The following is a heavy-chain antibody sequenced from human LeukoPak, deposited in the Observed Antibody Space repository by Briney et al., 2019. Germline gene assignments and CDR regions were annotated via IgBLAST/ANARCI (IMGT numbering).Heavy chain of an antibody. Sequence: GGSLRLSCAASGFSFRNYGMHWVRQAPGKGLEWVAIVSFDGRNKYYGDSVKGRFTISRDSSKNTLYLQMNSLRAEDTAVYYCARKYYYDSSGSDAFDIWGQGTMVTVSS. J-gene: IGHJ3*02. CDR1: GFSFRNYG. CDR2: VSFDGRNK. CDR3: ARKYYYDSSGSDAFDI. V-gene: IGHV3-30*03. D-gene: IGHD3-22*01.